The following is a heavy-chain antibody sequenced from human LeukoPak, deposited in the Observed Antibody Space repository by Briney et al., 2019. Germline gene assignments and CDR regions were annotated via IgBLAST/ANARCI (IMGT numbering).Heavy chain of an antibody. D-gene: IGHD2-15*01. V-gene: IGHV5-51*01. CDR1: GYSFTSYW. J-gene: IGHJ6*03. CDR2: IYPGDSDT. Sequence: GESLKISCKGSGYSFTSYWIGWVRQMPGKGLEWLGIIYPGDSDTRSSPSFQGQVTISADKSISTAYLQWSSLKASDTAMYYCARHSPSYKYCSGGSCLMDVWGKGTTVTVSS. CDR3: ARHSPSYKYCSGGSCLMDV.